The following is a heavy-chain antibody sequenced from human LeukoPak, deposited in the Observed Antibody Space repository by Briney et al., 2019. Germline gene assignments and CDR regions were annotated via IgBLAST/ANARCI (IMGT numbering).Heavy chain of an antibody. J-gene: IGHJ4*02. D-gene: IGHD6-13*01. CDR2: IYYSGST. Sequence: KASETLSLTCTVSGYSISSYYWSWIRQPPGKGLEWIGYIYYSGSTNYNPSLKSRVTISVDTSKNQFSLKLSSVTAADTAVYYCARGTYSSSWYYFDYWGQGTLVTVSS. CDR1: GYSISSYY. CDR3: ARGTYSSSWYYFDY. V-gene: IGHV4-59*08.